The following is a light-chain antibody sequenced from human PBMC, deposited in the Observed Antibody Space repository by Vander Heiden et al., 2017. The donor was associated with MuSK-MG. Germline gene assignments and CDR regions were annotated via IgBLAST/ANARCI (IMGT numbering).Light chain of an antibody. J-gene: IGLJ3*02. CDR3: DAWDDSRNGWV. V-gene: IGLV1-36*01. CDR1: SSNVGNNA. Sequence: QSGLTQPPSVSGAPRPRVTISCSGSSSNVGNNAVSWYQPLPGTAAKPLIYYDDLRHSGVAERFCGAKSGTSASMAISGLQAEDEADYYCDAWDDSRNGWVFGGGTKLTVL. CDR2: YDD.